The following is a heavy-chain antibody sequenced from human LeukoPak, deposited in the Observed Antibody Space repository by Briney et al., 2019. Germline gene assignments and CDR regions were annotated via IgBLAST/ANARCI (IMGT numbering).Heavy chain of an antibody. Sequence: GGSLRLSCAASGFTFWSFSMNWVRPAPGKGLEWVSSISSSGSYIYYADSVKGRFTISRDNAKNSLYLQMNSLRAEDTAVYYCARAYSGSYPAAFDIWGQGTMVTVSS. J-gene: IGHJ3*02. CDR1: GFTFWSFS. CDR2: ISSSGSYI. CDR3: ARAYSGSYPAAFDI. V-gene: IGHV3-21*01. D-gene: IGHD1-26*01.